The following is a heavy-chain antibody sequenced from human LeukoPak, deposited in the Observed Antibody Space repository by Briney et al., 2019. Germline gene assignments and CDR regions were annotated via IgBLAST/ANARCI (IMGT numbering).Heavy chain of an antibody. Sequence: PGGSLRLSCAASGFTFSSYSMNWVRQAPGKGLEWVSSISSSSSYIYYADSVKGRFTISRDNAKNSLYLQMNSLRAEDTAVYYCARDGGWNDVFFDEPWYYFDYWDQGTLVTVSS. J-gene: IGHJ4*02. CDR3: ARDGGWNDVFFDEPWYYFDY. CDR1: GFTFSSYS. CDR2: ISSSSSYI. D-gene: IGHD1-1*01. V-gene: IGHV3-21*01.